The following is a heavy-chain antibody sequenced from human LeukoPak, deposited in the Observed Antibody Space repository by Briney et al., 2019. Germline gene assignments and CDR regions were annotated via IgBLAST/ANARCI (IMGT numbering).Heavy chain of an antibody. Sequence: SETLSLTCTVSGGSISSGGYYWSWIRQHPGKGLEWIGYIYYSGSTYYNPSLKSRVTISVDTSKNQFSLKLSSVTAADTAVYYCARVFDYGYYFDYWGQGTLVTVSS. CDR3: ARVFDYGYYFDY. D-gene: IGHD4-17*01. J-gene: IGHJ4*02. V-gene: IGHV4-31*03. CDR2: IYYSGST. CDR1: GGSISSGGYY.